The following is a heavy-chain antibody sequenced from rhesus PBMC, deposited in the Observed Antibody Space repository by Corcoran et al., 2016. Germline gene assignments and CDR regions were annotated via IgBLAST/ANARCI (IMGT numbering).Heavy chain of an antibody. J-gene: IGHJ4*01. CDR2: IYGSGGGT. CDR1: GGSISDDYY. V-gene: IGHV4-106*01. D-gene: IGHD6-13*01. CDR3: ARVYWQLVDY. Sequence: QVQLQESGPGLVKPSETLSLTCAVSGGSISDDYYWSWIRQPPGKGLEWIGYIYGSGGGTNYNPSLKNRVTISIDTSKNQFSLKLSSVTAAYTAVYYCARVYWQLVDYWGQGVLVTVSS.